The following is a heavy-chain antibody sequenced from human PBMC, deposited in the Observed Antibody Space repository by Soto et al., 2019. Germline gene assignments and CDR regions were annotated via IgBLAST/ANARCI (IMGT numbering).Heavy chain of an antibody. Sequence: SETLSLTCTASGGSISSGGYYWSWIRQHPGKGPEWFGYIYYSGSTNYNPSLKSRVTISVDTSKNQFSLKLSSVTAADTAVYYCARAFCGGDCYQYYYYYYGMDVWGQGTTVTVSS. J-gene: IGHJ6*02. CDR3: ARAFCGGDCYQYYYYYYGMDV. CDR1: GGSISSGGYY. CDR2: IYYSGST. V-gene: IGHV4-61*08. D-gene: IGHD2-21*02.